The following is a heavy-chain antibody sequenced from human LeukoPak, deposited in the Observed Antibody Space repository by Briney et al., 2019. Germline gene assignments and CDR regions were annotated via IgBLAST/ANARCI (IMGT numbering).Heavy chain of an antibody. CDR3: AREGRYNWNYESSPGAFDI. Sequence: SVKVSCKASGGTFSSYAISWVRQAPGQGLEWMGGIIPIFGTANYAQKFQGRVTITADESTSTAYMELSSLRSEDTAVYYCAREGRYNWNYESSPGAFDIWGQGTMVTVSS. J-gene: IGHJ3*02. CDR1: GGTFSSYA. V-gene: IGHV1-69*13. D-gene: IGHD1-7*01. CDR2: IIPIFGTA.